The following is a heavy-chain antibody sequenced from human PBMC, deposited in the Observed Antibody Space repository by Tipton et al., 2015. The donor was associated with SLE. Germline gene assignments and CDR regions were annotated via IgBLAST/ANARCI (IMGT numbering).Heavy chain of an antibody. CDR3: ARDIRWGNEAYFYYYMDV. CDR1: GGFLSYYY. CDR2: IFYSGNT. J-gene: IGHJ6*03. V-gene: IGHV4-59*12. D-gene: IGHD1-1*01. Sequence: TLSLTCTVSGGFLSYYYWSWIRQPPGKGLEVIGHIFYSGNTNYNPSLKSRVSISLDTSKNQFSLKLSSVTAADTAVYYCARDIRWGNEAYFYYYMDVWGKGTTVTVSS.